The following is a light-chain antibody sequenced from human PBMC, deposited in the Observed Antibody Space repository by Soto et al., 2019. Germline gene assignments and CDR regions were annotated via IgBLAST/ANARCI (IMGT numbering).Light chain of an antibody. J-gene: IGKJ4*01. Sequence: DIQMTQSPSSLSASVGDRVTITCRASQGIRKDLGWYQQKPGKAPKRLINGAFSLQSGVPSRFSGSGSGTEFPLTISRLQPEDFATYYCLQHNSYPLTFGGGTKVEIK. V-gene: IGKV1-17*01. CDR1: QGIRKD. CDR3: LQHNSYPLT. CDR2: GAF.